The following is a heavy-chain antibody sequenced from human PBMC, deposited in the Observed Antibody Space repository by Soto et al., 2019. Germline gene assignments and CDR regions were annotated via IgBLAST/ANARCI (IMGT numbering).Heavy chain of an antibody. CDR3: TTGPTIFGVVTPDYYYGMDV. CDR2: IKSKTDGGTT. V-gene: IGHV3-15*01. CDR1: GFTFSNAW. Sequence: NPGGSLRLSCAASGFTFSNAWMSWVRQAPGKGLEWVGRIKSKTDGGTTDYAAPVKGRFTISRDDSKNTLYLQMNSLKTEDTAVYYCTTGPTIFGVVTPDYYYGMDVWGQGTTVTVSS. J-gene: IGHJ6*02. D-gene: IGHD3-3*01.